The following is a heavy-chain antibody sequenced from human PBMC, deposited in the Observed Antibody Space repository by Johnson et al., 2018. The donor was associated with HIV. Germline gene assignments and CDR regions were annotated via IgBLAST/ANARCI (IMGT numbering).Heavy chain of an antibody. Sequence: QMLLVESGGGGVQPGGSLRLSCAASGFTFSRKAMHWVRHTPGKGLEWVAVISYDGSSKYYADSVKGRFTISRDNSKNTLYLQMNSLRVEDTAMFYCARTPSAGVDNHDPLYIWGQGTMVTVSS. CDR1: GFTFSRKA. D-gene: IGHD3-3*01. CDR2: ISYDGSSK. CDR3: ARTPSAGVDNHDPLYI. V-gene: IGHV3-30*04. J-gene: IGHJ3*02.